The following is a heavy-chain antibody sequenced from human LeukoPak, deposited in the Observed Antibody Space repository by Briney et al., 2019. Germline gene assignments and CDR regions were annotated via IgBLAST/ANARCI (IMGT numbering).Heavy chain of an antibody. CDR2: ISSSSSYI. CDR3: ARGSSSWYYFDY. CDR1: GFTFSTYS. D-gene: IGHD6-13*01. V-gene: IGHV3-21*01. J-gene: IGHJ4*02. Sequence: GGSLRLSCAASGFTFSTYSMNWVRQAPGKGLEWVSFISSSSSYIYYADSLKGRFTISRDNAKNSLYLQMNSLRAEDTAVYYCARGSSSWYYFDYWGQGTLVTVSS.